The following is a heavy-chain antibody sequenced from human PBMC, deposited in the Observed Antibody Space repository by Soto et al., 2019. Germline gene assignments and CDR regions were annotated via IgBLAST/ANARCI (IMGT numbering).Heavy chain of an antibody. J-gene: IGHJ6*03. CDR2: INPSGGST. V-gene: IGHV1-46*01. CDR1: GYTFTSYY. Sequence: ASVKVSCKASGYTFTSYYMHWVRQAPGQGLEWMGIINPSGGSTNYAQKFQGRVTITADKSTSTAYMELSSLRSEDTAVYYCARARYYYYYYMDVWGKGTTVTVSS. CDR3: ARARYYYYYYMDV.